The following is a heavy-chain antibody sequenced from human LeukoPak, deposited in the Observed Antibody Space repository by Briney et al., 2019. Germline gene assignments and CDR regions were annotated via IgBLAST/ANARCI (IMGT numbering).Heavy chain of an antibody. V-gene: IGHV3-23*01. CDR2: LSGSGGGT. CDR1: GITLSNDG. Sequence: GGSLRLACAVSGITLSNDGMSWVRQAPGEGLEWVAGLSGSGGGTNYADSVQGRFTISRDNPKNTLYLQMNSLRAEDTAVYFCAKRGVVIRVFLVGFHKEAYYFDSWGRGALVTVSS. J-gene: IGHJ4*02. D-gene: IGHD3-10*01. CDR3: AKRGVVIRVFLVGFHKEAYYFDS.